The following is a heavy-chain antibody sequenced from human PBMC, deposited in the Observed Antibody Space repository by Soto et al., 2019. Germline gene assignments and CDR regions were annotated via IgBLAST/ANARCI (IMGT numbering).Heavy chain of an antibody. CDR2: IYFRGNT. D-gene: IGHD5-12*01. Sequence: QMQLQEPGPGLVKPSETLSLTGTVSGGSISDYYWSWIRQRPGKGLEWIGYIYFRGNTNYNPSLNSRVTISIDTSKNQFSLKLSSVTAADTAVYYCARVVGYGDNFDYWGQGTLVTVSS. CDR3: ARVVGYGDNFDY. CDR1: GGSISDYY. J-gene: IGHJ4*02. V-gene: IGHV4-59*01.